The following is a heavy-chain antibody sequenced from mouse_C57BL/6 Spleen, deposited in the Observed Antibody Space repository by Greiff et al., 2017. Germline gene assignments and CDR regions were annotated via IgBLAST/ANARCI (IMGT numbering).Heavy chain of an antibody. CDR3: ARLVTTVVAHWYLDV. D-gene: IGHD1-1*01. J-gene: IGHJ1*03. CDR1: GYTFTSYG. Sequence: EVQLQQSGAELVRPGSSVKMSCKTSGYTFTSYGINWVKQRPGQGLEWIGYIYIGNGYTEYNEKFKGKDTLTSDTSSSTAYMQLSSLTSEDAAIYVCARLVTTVVAHWYLDVWGTGTTVTVSS. CDR2: IYIGNGYT. V-gene: IGHV1-58*01.